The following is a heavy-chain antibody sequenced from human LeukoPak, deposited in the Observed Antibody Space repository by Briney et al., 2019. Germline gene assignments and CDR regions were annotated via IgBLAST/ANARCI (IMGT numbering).Heavy chain of an antibody. CDR2: IYYSRST. J-gene: IGHJ4*02. V-gene: IGHV4-30-4*01. Sequence: SQTLSLTCTVSGGSISSGDYYWNWIRQPPGKGLEWIGYIYYSRSTSYSPSLKSRLTISVDTSKNQFSLKLGSVTAADTAVYYCARDGYNSGYFDYWGQGTLVTVSS. CDR1: GGSISSGDYY. D-gene: IGHD5-24*01. CDR3: ARDGYNSGYFDY.